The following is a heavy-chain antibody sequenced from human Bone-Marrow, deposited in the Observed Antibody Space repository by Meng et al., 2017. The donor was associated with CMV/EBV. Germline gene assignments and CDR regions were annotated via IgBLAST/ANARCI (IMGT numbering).Heavy chain of an antibody. Sequence: GESLKISCAASGFTFTRYDIHWVRQAPGKGLEWVAVISYDGSNKYYADSVKGRFTISRDNSKNTLYLQMNSLRAEDTAVYYCARDPNRRIVPAARIGAFNIWGQGTMVPVSS. V-gene: IGHV3-30-3*01. CDR1: GFTFTRYD. J-gene: IGHJ3*02. D-gene: IGHD2-2*01. CDR2: ISYDGSNK. CDR3: ARDPNRRIVPAARIGAFNI.